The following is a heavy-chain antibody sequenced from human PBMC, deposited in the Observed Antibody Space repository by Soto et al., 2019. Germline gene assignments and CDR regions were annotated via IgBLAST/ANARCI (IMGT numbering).Heavy chain of an antibody. CDR1: GFTFSSYS. CDR2: ISSSSSTI. CDR3: ARDAPDYDFWSGDRYYYYYYMDV. Sequence: GGSLRLSCAASGFTFSSYSMNWVRQAPGKGLEWVSYISSSSSTIYYADSVKGRFTISRDNAKNSLYLQMNSLRAEDTAVYYCARDAPDYDFWSGDRYYYYYYMDVWGKGTTVTVSS. J-gene: IGHJ6*03. D-gene: IGHD3-3*01. V-gene: IGHV3-48*01.